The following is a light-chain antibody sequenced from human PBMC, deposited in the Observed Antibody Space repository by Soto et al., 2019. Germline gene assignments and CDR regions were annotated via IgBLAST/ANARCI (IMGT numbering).Light chain of an antibody. CDR2: EVS. J-gene: IGLJ1*01. CDR3: FSFTTDWTHV. Sequence: QSALTQPASVSGSPGQSITISCTGTSSDVGAYNYVSWFQQHPGKAPTLIISEVSNRPSGVSNRFSGSKSGNAASLTISGLQAEDEADYFCFSFTTDWTHVFGNGTKVT. V-gene: IGLV2-14*01. CDR1: SSDVGAYNY.